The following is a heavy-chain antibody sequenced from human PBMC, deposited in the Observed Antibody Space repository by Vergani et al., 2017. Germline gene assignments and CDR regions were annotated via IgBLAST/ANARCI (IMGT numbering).Heavy chain of an antibody. J-gene: IGHJ6*02. Sequence: EVQLVESGGGLVQPGGSLRLSCAASGFTFSSYWMHWVRQAPGKGLVWVSRINSDGSSTNYADSVKGRFTISRDNAKNTLYLQMNSLRAEDTAVYYCARRGSGCSYNTGGYYGMDVWGQGTTVTVSS. CDR3: ARRGSGCSYNTGGYYGMDV. V-gene: IGHV3-74*01. CDR1: GFTFSSYW. D-gene: IGHD2-15*01. CDR2: INSDGSST.